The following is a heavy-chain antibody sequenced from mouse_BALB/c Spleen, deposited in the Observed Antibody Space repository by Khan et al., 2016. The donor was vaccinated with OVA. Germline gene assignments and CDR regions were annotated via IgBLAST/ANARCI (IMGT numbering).Heavy chain of an antibody. CDR3: ASYSYGNGAY. Sequence: EVQLQESGPGLVKPSQSLSLTCSVTAYSITSGYYWNWIRQFPGNRLEWMGYISYDGSNNYNPSLKNRINITSDTDKKKIFLKLNSVTTEDTATYSCASYSYGNGAYWGQGTLLTVSA. J-gene: IGHJ3*01. CDR2: ISYDGSN. D-gene: IGHD2-1*01. CDR1: AYSITSGYY. V-gene: IGHV3-6*02.